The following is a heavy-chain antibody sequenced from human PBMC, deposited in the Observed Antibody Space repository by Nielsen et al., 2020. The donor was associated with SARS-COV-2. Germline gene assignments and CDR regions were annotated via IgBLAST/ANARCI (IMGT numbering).Heavy chain of an antibody. CDR1: GFTFSSYW. J-gene: IGHJ3*02. CDR2: IKQDGSEK. D-gene: IGHD6-13*01. Sequence: GESLKISCAASGFTFSSYWMSWVRQAPGKGLEWVANIKQDGSEKYYVDSVKGRFTISRDNAKNSLYLQMNSLRAEDTAVYYCAREMGSYSSSWPDAFDTWGQGTMVTVSS. CDR3: AREMGSYSSSWPDAFDT. V-gene: IGHV3-7*01.